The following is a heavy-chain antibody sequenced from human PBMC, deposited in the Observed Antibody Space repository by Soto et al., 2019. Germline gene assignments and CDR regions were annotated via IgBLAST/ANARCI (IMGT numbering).Heavy chain of an antibody. CDR1: GYSFTSYW. Sequence: GESLKISCKGSGYSFTSYWIGWVRQMPGKGLEWMGIIYPGDSDTRYSPSFQGQVTISADKSISTAYLQWSSLKASDTAMYYCASSVVDYYYGMDVWGQGTTVTVSS. J-gene: IGHJ6*02. D-gene: IGHD2-15*01. CDR3: ASSVVDYYYGMDV. CDR2: IYPGDSDT. V-gene: IGHV5-51*01.